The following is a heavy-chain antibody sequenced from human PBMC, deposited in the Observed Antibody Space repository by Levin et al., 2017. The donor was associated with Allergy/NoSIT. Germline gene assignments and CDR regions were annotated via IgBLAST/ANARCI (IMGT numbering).Heavy chain of an antibody. CDR2: ISHDGSNK. CDR3: AKIDTSTWSGGWYFDL. CDR1: GFTFSDFA. J-gene: IGHJ2*01. Sequence: GESLKISCAASGFTFSDFAVHWVRQAPGKGLEWVAMISHDGSNKYYADSVKGRFTISRDNSKNTLHLQMNSLGLEDTAVYYCAKIDTSTWSGGWYFDLWGRGTLVTVSS. V-gene: IGHV3-30*18. D-gene: IGHD6-13*01.